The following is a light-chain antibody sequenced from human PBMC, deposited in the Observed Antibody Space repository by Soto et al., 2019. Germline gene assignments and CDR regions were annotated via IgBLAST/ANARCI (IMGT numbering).Light chain of an antibody. CDR1: QSVTVNS. V-gene: IGKV3-20*01. CDR3: EQYGSSST. CDR2: GAS. J-gene: IGKJ5*01. Sequence: ILLTQSPSTLSLSPGEGVTLSCRASQSVTVNSLAWYQQKPGQAPRLPIYGASSRPTGIPDRFSGSGSGTDFTLTISSLEPEDFAVYYCEQYGSSSTFGQGTRLEI.